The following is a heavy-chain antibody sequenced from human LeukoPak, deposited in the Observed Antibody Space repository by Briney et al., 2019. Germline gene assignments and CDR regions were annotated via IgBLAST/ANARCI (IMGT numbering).Heavy chain of an antibody. CDR1: GFTFSSYS. D-gene: IGHD3-10*01. Sequence: GSLRLSCAASGFTFSSYSMNGVRQAPGKGLEWVSSISSSSSYIYYADSVKGRFTICRDNAKNSLYLQMNSLRAEDTAVYYCARMVRGVIIGWFDPWGQGTLVTVSS. CDR3: ARMVRGVIIGWFDP. V-gene: IGHV3-21*01. CDR2: ISSSSSYI. J-gene: IGHJ5*02.